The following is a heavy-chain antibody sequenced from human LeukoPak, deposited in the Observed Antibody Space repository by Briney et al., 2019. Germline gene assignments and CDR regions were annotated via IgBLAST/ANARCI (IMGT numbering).Heavy chain of an antibody. CDR3: ARGRSRGYYYGMDV. CDR2: INHSGST. D-gene: IGHD3-10*01. J-gene: IGHJ6*02. Sequence: SETLSLTCTVSGGSVSSGSYYWSWIRQPPGKGLEWIGEINHSGSTNYNPSLKSRVTISVDTSKNQFSLKLSSVTAADTAVYYCARGRSRGYYYGMDVWGQGTTVTVSS. V-gene: IGHV4-39*07. CDR1: GGSVSSGSYY.